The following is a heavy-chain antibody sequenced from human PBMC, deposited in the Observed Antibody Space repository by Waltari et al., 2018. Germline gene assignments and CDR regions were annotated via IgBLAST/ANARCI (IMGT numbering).Heavy chain of an antibody. D-gene: IGHD3-22*01. CDR3: AREGTYYYDSSGYIGYFQH. CDR2: IIPIFGTA. V-gene: IGHV1-69*15. J-gene: IGHJ1*01. Sequence: QVQLVQSGAEVKKPGSSVKVSCKASGGTFSSYATSWVRQAPGKGLEWMGRIIPIFGTANYAQKFQGRVTITADESTSTAYMELSSLRSEDTAVYYCAREGTYYYDSSGYIGYFQHWGQGTLVTVSS. CDR1: GGTFSSYA.